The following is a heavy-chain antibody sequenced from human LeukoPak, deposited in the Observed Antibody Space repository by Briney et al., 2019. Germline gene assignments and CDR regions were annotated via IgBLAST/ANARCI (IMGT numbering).Heavy chain of an antibody. Sequence: GASVKVSCKASGGTFSSYAISWVRQAPGQGLEWMGGIIPIFGTANYAQKFQGRVTITADESTSTAYMELSSLRSEDTAVYYCARDRGYCSGGSCYSASPDFYYYYYMDVWGKGTTVTISS. CDR3: ARDRGYCSGGSCYSASPDFYYYYYMDV. CDR2: IIPIFGTA. D-gene: IGHD2-15*01. CDR1: GGTFSSYA. J-gene: IGHJ6*03. V-gene: IGHV1-69*13.